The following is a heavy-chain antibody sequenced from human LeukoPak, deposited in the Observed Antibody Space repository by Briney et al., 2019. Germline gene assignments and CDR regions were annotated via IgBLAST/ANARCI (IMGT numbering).Heavy chain of an antibody. CDR3: AXXSSYYDFWSGYLVY. Sequence: ASVKVSCKASGYTFTGYYTHWVRQAPGQGLEWMGWINPNSGGTNYAQKFQGRVTMTRDTSISTAYMELSRLRSDDTAVYYCAXXSSYYDFWSGYLVYWGQGTLVTVSS. D-gene: IGHD3-3*01. CDR2: INPNSGGT. V-gene: IGHV1-2*02. CDR1: GYTFTGYY. J-gene: IGHJ4*02.